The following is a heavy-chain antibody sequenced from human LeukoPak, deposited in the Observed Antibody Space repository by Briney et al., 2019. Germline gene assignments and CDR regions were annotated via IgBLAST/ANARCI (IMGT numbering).Heavy chain of an antibody. CDR3: ARLLLSAARVGWFDP. CDR2: TYYRSKWYN. D-gene: IGHD2/OR15-2a*01. J-gene: IGHJ5*02. Sequence: QTLSLTCAISGDSVSSNSTAWNWIRQSPSRGLEWLGRTYYRSKWYNDYAVSVKSRITINPDTSKNQFSLQLNSVTPEDTAVYYCARLLLSAARVGWFDPWGQGTLVTVSS. CDR1: GDSVSSNSTA. V-gene: IGHV6-1*01.